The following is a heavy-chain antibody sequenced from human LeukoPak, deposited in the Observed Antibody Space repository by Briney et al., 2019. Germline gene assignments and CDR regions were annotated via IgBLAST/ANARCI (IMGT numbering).Heavy chain of an antibody. CDR2: VWYDGGNK. Sequence: GSLRLSCAASGFTFSSFGMHWVRQAPGKGLEWVALVWYDGGNKYYADSVKGRFTISRDNSKNTLYLQMNSLSAEDTALYYCARESASYSSGTNWFDPWGQGTLVTVSS. V-gene: IGHV3-33*01. D-gene: IGHD6-19*01. J-gene: IGHJ5*02. CDR1: GFTFSSFG. CDR3: ARESASYSSGTNWFDP.